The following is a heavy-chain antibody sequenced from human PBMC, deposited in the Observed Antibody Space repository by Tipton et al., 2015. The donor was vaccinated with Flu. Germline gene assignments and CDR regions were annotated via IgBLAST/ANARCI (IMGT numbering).Heavy chain of an antibody. J-gene: IGHJ4*02. Sequence: QLVQSGAEVKKPGESLKISCKGSGYSFTSYWIGWVRQTPGKGLEWMGIIYPGDSDTRYSPSFQGQVTISADKSISTAYLQWSSLKASDTAMYHCATSTEDYYDSSGYYGVWDYWGQGTLVTVSS. CDR3: ATSTEDYYDSSGYYGVWDY. CDR2: IYPGDSDT. CDR1: GYSFTSYW. V-gene: IGHV5-51*01. D-gene: IGHD3-22*01.